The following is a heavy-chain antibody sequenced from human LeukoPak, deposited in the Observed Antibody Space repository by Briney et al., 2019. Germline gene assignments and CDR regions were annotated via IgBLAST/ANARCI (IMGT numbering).Heavy chain of an antibody. Sequence: GESLKISCKGSDYSFTSYWIGWLRQLPGKGLEWMGIIFPGDSDTRYSPSFQGQVTISADKSISTAYLQWSSLKAADTAMYYCARTGTAMGSDAFDIWGQGTMVTVSS. CDR2: IFPGDSDT. V-gene: IGHV5-51*01. J-gene: IGHJ3*02. CDR1: DYSFTSYW. CDR3: ARTGTAMGSDAFDI. D-gene: IGHD5-18*01.